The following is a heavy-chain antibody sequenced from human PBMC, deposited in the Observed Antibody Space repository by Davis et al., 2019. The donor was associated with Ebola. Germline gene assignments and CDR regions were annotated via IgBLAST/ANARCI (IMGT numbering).Heavy chain of an antibody. CDR3: AKHSGRDTATIWSYYYGMDV. D-gene: IGHD5-18*01. J-gene: IGHJ6*04. CDR1: GFTFSTYS. V-gene: IGHV3-21*01. Sequence: GGSLRLSCAASGFTFSTYSMSWVRQAPGKGLEWVSSISSSSYIYYADSVKGRFTISRDNAKNSLYLQMNSLRAEDTAVYYCAKHSGRDTATIWSYYYGMDVWGKGTTVTVSS. CDR2: ISSSSYI.